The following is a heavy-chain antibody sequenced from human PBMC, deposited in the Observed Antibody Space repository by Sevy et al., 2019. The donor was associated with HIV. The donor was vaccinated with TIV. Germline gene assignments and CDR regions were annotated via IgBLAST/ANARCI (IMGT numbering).Heavy chain of an antibody. CDR1: GFTFSSYG. Sequence: QLGGSLRLSCAASGFTFSSYGMHWVRQAPGKGLEWVAVIWYDGSNKYYADSVKGRFTISRDNSKNTLYLQMNSLRAEDTAVYYCAGELYDFRGPYYYYGMDVWGQGTTVTVSS. CDR3: AGELYDFRGPYYYYGMDV. CDR2: IWYDGSNK. D-gene: IGHD3-3*01. V-gene: IGHV3-33*01. J-gene: IGHJ6*02.